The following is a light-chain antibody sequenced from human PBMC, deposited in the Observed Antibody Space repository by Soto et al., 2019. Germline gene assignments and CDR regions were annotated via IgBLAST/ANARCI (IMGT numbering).Light chain of an antibody. CDR3: CSYTGSSTS. CDR2: EGN. J-gene: IGLJ3*02. Sequence: QSALTQPASVSGSPGQSITMPCAGASSDVGSYNLVSWYQQYPGKAPKLIIYEGNKRPSGVSNRFSGSGSGNTASLTISGLQAEDAADYYCCSYTGSSTSFGGGTKVTVL. V-gene: IGLV2-23*01. CDR1: SSDVGSYNL.